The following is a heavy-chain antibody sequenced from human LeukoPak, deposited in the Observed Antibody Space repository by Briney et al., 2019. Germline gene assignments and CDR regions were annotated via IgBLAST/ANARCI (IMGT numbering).Heavy chain of an antibody. V-gene: IGHV3-43*02. Sequence: PGGSLRLSCAASGFTFDDSAMHLVRQAPGKGLEWVSLISGDGGSTYYGDSVKGRFSISRDNSKNSLYLQMNSLRTEDTAMYYCAKDGLGYLWGQGNLVTVSS. J-gene: IGHJ4*02. CDR3: AKDGLGYL. CDR1: GFTFDDSA. D-gene: IGHD5-18*01. CDR2: ISGDGGST.